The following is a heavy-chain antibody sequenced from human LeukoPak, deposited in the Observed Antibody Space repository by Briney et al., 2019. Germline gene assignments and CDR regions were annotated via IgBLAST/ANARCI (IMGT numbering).Heavy chain of an antibody. V-gene: IGHV4-30-2*01. D-gene: IGHD3-9*01. Sequence: PSQTLSLTCAVSGGSISSGGYSWSWIRQPPGKGLEWIGCIYHSGSTYYNPSLKSRVTISVDRSKNQFSLKLSSVTAADTAVYYCARGSSDILSYFDYWGQGTLVTVSS. CDR1: GGSISSGGYS. CDR2: IYHSGST. CDR3: ARGSSDILSYFDY. J-gene: IGHJ4*02.